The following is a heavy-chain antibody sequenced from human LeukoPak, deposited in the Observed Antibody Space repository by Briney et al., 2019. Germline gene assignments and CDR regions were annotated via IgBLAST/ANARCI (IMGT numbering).Heavy chain of an antibody. CDR2: ISWDGGST. Sequence: GGSLRLSCAASGFTFDDYTMHWVRQAPGKGLEWVSLISWDGGSTYYADSVKGRFTISRDNSKNSLYLQMNSLRTEDTALYYCAKDGGGFLDVWGKGTTVTVSS. J-gene: IGHJ6*04. CDR1: GFTFDDYT. V-gene: IGHV3-43*01. CDR3: AKDGGGFLDV.